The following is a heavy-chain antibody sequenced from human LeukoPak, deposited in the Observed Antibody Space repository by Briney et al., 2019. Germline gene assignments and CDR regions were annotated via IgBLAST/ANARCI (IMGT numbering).Heavy chain of an antibody. CDR1: GFTFSSFS. CDR2: IGSSRSST. Sequence: GGSLRLSCAASGFTFSSFSMNWVRQAPGKGLEWVSYIGSSRSSTYYADSVKGRFTISRDNAKNSLYLQMDSLGPEDTAVYYCARDPYSGNYGNDYYYYMDVWGKGTTVTISS. J-gene: IGHJ6*03. V-gene: IGHV3-21*01. D-gene: IGHD1-26*01. CDR3: ARDPYSGNYGNDYYYYMDV.